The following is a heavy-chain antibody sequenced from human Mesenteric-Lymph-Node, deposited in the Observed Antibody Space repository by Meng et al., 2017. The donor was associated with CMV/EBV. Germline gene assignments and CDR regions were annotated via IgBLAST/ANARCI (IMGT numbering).Heavy chain of an antibody. CDR2: ISYSGNA. Sequence: SGDSISSKSHYWAWIRQPPGKGLEWIGSISYSGNAYYNPSLKSRVTISVDTSKNQFSLKLSSVTAADTAVYYCARYAPVEPAAAVDHWGQGTLVTVSS. J-gene: IGHJ4*02. CDR3: ARYAPVEPAAAVDH. CDR1: GDSISSKSHY. D-gene: IGHD2-2*01. V-gene: IGHV4-39*01.